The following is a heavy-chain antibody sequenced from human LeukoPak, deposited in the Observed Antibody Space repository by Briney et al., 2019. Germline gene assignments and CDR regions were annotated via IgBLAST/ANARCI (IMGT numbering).Heavy chain of an antibody. CDR1: GGSISSYY. D-gene: IGHD6-6*01. V-gene: IGHV4-4*07. J-gene: IGHJ6*02. CDR2: IYTSGST. CDR3: ARDSSSPTTSTMDV. Sequence: PSETLSLTCTVSGGSISSYYWSWIRQPAGKGLEWIGRIYTSGSTNYNPSLKSRVTMSVDTSKNQFSLKLSSVTAADTAVYYCARDSSSPTTSTMDVWGQGTTVTVSS.